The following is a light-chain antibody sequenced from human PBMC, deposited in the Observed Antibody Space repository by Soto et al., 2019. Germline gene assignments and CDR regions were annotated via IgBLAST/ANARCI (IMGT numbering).Light chain of an antibody. J-gene: IGLJ1*01. V-gene: IGLV1-40*01. CDR2: GNT. CDR3: QSYDSSLGYV. Sequence: QSVLTQPPSVSGAPGQRVTISCTGSSTNIGARYDVHWYQQLPGTAPKLLIYGNTNRPSGVPDRFSGFRSGTSASLAITGLQAEDEADYHCQSYDSSLGYVFGTGTKVTVL. CDR1: STNIGARYD.